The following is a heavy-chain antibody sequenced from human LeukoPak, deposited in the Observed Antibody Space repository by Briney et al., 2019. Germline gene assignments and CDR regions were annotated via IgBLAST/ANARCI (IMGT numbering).Heavy chain of an antibody. CDR1: GFTFSSYW. J-gene: IGHJ4*02. D-gene: IGHD3-10*01. Sequence: PGGSLRLSCAASGFTFSSYWMHWVRQAPGKGLVWVSRINSDGSSTSYADSVKGRFTISRDNAKNTLYLQMNSLRAEDTAVYYCAREKDAVYYCGSGSLFDYWGQGTLVTVSS. V-gene: IGHV3-74*01. CDR2: INSDGSST. CDR3: AREKDAVYYCGSGSLFDY.